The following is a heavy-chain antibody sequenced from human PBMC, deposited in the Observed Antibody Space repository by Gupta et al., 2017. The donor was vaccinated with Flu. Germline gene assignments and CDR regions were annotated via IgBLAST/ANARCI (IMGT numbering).Heavy chain of an antibody. CDR3: ARQYSEGYTYIY. D-gene: IGHD5-18*01. Sequence: IGWVRQMPGKGLEWMGIIYPGDSDTRYSPSFQGQVTISVDKSISTAYLQWSSLKASDTALYYCARQYSEGYTYIYWGPGTLVTVSS. V-gene: IGHV5-51*01. CDR2: IYPGDSDT. J-gene: IGHJ4*02.